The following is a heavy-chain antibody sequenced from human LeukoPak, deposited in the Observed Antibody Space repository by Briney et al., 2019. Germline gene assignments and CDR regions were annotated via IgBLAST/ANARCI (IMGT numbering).Heavy chain of an antibody. CDR3: ARDYTAMVIKHFDY. V-gene: IGHV3-7*01. CDR1: GFTFSSYW. CDR2: IKQDGSEK. J-gene: IGHJ4*02. Sequence: PGGSLRLSCAASGFTFSSYWMSWVRQAPGKGLEWVANIKQDGSEKYYVDSVKGRFTISRDNAKNSLYLQMNSLRAEDTAVYYCARDYTAMVIKHFDYWGQGTLVTVSS. D-gene: IGHD5-18*01.